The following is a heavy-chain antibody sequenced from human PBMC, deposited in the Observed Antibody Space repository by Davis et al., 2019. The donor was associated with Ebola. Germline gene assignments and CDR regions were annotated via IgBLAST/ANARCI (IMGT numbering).Heavy chain of an antibody. J-gene: IGHJ4*02. CDR3: ARSGYTGYDPRINFDF. CDR1: GGSISSYY. CDR2: IYYSGST. Sequence: MPGGSLRLSCTVSGGSISSYYWGWIRQPPGKGLEWIGYIYYSGSTDYNPSLKSRVTISLDTSKNQFSLKLNSVTAADTAMYYCARSGYTGYDPRINFDFWGQGTLVTVSS. D-gene: IGHD5-12*01. V-gene: IGHV4-59*08.